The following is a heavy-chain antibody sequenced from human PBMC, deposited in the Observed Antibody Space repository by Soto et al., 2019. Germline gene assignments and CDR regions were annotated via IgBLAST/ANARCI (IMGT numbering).Heavy chain of an antibody. Sequence: QVQPVQSGAEVKKPGSSVKVSCRASGGTLNKHAITWVRRAPGLGLEWLGGIIPMSGKPNNPQKFQGRVTITADDSTNTSHMELNSLTSDDTAVYYCAKGGTSGWLKGAYDVWGQGTMVTVSS. CDR3: AKGGTSGWLKGAYDV. CDR1: GGTLNKHA. D-gene: IGHD6-19*01. CDR2: IIPMSGKP. J-gene: IGHJ3*01. V-gene: IGHV1-69*01.